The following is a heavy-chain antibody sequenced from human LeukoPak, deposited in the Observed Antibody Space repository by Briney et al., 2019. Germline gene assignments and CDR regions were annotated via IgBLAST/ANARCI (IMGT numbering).Heavy chain of an antibody. V-gene: IGHV3-33*01. Sequence: HPGGSLRLSCAASGFTFSSYGMHWVRQAPGKGLEWVAVIWYDGSNKYYADSVKGRFTISRDNSKNTLYLQMNSLRAEDTAVCYCAREEYCSGGSCHPIFDYWGQGTLVTVSS. D-gene: IGHD2-15*01. CDR1: GFTFSSYG. CDR2: IWYDGSNK. J-gene: IGHJ4*02. CDR3: AREEYCSGGSCHPIFDY.